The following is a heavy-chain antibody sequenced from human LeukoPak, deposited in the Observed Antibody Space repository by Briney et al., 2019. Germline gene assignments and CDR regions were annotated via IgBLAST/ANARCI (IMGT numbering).Heavy chain of an antibody. CDR3: TRARQAHAIDVEY. CDR1: GTSIRGSTFY. CDR2: MFSTGLT. V-gene: IGHV4-39*01. Sequence: KPSETLSLTCGVSGTSIRGSTFYWSWVRQPPGKGLEWIGSMFSTGLTFYNPSLKSRVDISADTSRNQFFLNMTSASAGDTATYFCTRARQAHAIDVEYWGQGKLVSVAS. J-gene: IGHJ4*02. D-gene: IGHD2-21*01.